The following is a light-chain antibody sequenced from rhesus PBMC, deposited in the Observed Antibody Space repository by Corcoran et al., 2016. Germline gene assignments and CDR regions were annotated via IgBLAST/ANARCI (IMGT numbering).Light chain of an antibody. V-gene: IGKV2-78*01. Sequence: DIVMTQTPLSLPATPGEPASTFCRSSQSLLHSNGYTYLFWYLQKPGQSPPLLIYLGSNRACGVPDRFSGTGSGTDFTLKISLVETEDVGVYSCLHDIQLPLTFGGATKVALK. CDR1: QSLLHSNGYTY. J-gene: IGKJ4*01. CDR3: LHDIQLPLT. CDR2: LGS.